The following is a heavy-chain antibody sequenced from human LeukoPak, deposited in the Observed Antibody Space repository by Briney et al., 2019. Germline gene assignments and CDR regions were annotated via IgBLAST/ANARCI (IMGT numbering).Heavy chain of an antibody. CDR2: ISSNGGST. Sequence: GGSLRLSCAASGFTFSSYAMHWVRQAPGKGLEYVSAISSNGGSTYYANSVKGRFTISRDNSKNTLYLQMGSLRAEDMAVYYCARGLDSSGWYGTGIYWGQGTLVTVFS. D-gene: IGHD6-19*01. CDR1: GFTFSSYA. J-gene: IGHJ4*02. CDR3: ARGLDSSGWYGTGIY. V-gene: IGHV3-64*01.